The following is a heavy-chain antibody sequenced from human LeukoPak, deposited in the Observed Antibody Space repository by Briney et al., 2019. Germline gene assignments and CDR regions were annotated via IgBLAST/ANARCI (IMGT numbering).Heavy chain of an antibody. Sequence: EGSLRLSCAASGFTFSSSDMHWVRQATGKGLEWVSAIGTTGDTYYPGSVKGRFTISRENARNSLYLQMNSLRVGDTAVYYCARAVPMARGVNFYGYWGQGTLVTVSS. D-gene: IGHD3-10*01. J-gene: IGHJ4*02. CDR1: GFTFSSSD. CDR3: ARAVPMARGVNFYGY. V-gene: IGHV3-13*01. CDR2: IGTTGDT.